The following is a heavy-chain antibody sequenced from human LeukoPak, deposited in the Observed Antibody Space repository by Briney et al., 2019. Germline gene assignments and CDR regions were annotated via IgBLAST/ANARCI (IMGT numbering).Heavy chain of an antibody. CDR2: MNPNSGNT. D-gene: IGHD6-13*01. CDR3: ARGGGAAAGTPYYFDY. Sequence: ASVKVSCKASGYTFTSYDINWVRQATRQGLEWMGWMNPNSGNTGYAQKFQGRVTITRNTSISTAYMELSSLRSEGTGVYYCARGGGAAAGTPYYFDYWGQGTLVTVSS. J-gene: IGHJ4*02. CDR1: GYTFTSYD. V-gene: IGHV1-8*03.